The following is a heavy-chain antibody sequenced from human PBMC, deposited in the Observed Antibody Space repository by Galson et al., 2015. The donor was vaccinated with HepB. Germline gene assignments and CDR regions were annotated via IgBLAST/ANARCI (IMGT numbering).Heavy chain of an antibody. CDR1: GFTFNNYA. Sequence: SLRLSCAASGFTFNNYAMSWVRQGPGKGLEWVSAISGGSSTIYYADSVKGRFTISRDNSRDTLYLQMNSLRAEDTAVYYCARRVPGNGRHFDLWGRGTLVTVSS. CDR2: ISGGSSTI. J-gene: IGHJ2*01. V-gene: IGHV3-23*01. CDR3: ARRVPGNGRHFDL. D-gene: IGHD1-1*01.